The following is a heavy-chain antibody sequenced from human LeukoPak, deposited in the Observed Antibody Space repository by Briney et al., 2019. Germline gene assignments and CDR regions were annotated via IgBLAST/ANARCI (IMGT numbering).Heavy chain of an antibody. CDR3: ARDPGWGRVDDDY. CDR2: INPSAGST. Sequence: ASVKVSCKASGYTFTKYYIHWVRQAPGQGLEWMGIINPSAGSTNYAQKFQGRVTLTRDTSTSTVYMNVSSLRSDDTAVYYCARDPGWGRVDDDYWGQGTLVTVSS. J-gene: IGHJ4*02. D-gene: IGHD3-16*01. V-gene: IGHV1-46*01. CDR1: GYTFTKYY.